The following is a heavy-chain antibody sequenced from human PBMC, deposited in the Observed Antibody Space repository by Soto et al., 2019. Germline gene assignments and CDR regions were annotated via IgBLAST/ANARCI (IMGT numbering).Heavy chain of an antibody. D-gene: IGHD3-10*01. Sequence: ASVKVSCKASGYTFTSYAMHWVRQAPGQRLEWMGWINAGNGNTKYSQKFQGRVTITRDTSASTAYMELSSLRSEDTAVYYCARDPNYHGSGSVYYYYYYMDVWGKGTTVTVSS. CDR3: ARDPNYHGSGSVYYYYYYMDV. J-gene: IGHJ6*03. V-gene: IGHV1-3*01. CDR1: GYTFTSYA. CDR2: INAGNGNT.